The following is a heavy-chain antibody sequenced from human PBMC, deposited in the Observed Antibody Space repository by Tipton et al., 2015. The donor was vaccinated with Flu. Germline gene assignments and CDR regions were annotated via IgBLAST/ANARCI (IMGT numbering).Heavy chain of an antibody. J-gene: IGHJ6*03. V-gene: IGHV1-69*01. CDR2: IVCIFGIP. D-gene: IGHD6-25*01. CDR1: GGTFDTYS. Sequence: QLVQSGAEVKKPGSSVKVSCKASGGTFDTYSITWVRQAPGQGLEWVGGIVCIFGIPNYAQKFQGRVTMTADESTTTVYMELSSLRSDDTAVYYCARQIYTSGELDYDYYYMDVWGKGTTVTVSS. CDR3: ARQIYTSGELDYDYYYMDV.